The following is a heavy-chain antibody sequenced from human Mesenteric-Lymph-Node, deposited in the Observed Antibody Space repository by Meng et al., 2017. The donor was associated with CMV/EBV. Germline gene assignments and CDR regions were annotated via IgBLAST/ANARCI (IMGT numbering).Heavy chain of an antibody. D-gene: IGHD7-27*01. CDR3: VHRPQLGTVFDY. Sequence: CPFSAFSLKNTGMGVGWFRQPPGQALDWLALIFWDDIERYSPSLRHRLTITKDTSKNQVVLTMTNMDPVDTATYYCVHRPQLGTVFDYWGQGILVTVSS. J-gene: IGHJ4*02. V-gene: IGHV2-5*02. CDR2: IFWDDIE. CDR1: AFSLKNTGMG.